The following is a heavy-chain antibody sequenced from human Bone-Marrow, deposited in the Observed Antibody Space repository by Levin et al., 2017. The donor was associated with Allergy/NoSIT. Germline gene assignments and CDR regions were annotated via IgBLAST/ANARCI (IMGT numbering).Heavy chain of an antibody. CDR1: GFTFENYW. CDR2: ISSDGTSS. Sequence: QSGGSLRLSCAASGFTFENYWMHWVRQTPGKGLVWVARISSDGTSSSYAGSVRGRFTISRDNAKNMVYLQMDSLRVEDMGVYFCARDRFSSGARRYWGGNWLDPWGQGTLVTVSS. CDR3: ARDRFSSGARRYWGGNWLDP. J-gene: IGHJ5*02. V-gene: IGHV3-74*01. D-gene: IGHD2-8*02.